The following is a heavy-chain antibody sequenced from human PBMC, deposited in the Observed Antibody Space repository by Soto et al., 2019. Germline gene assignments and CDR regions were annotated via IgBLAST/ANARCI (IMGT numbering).Heavy chain of an antibody. J-gene: IGHJ6*02. CDR3: ARHIVVVTEPYYYYGMDV. CDR2: ISAYNGNT. Sequence: ASVKVSCKASGYTFTSYGISWVRQAPGQGLEWMGWISAYNGNTNYAQKLQGRVTMTTDTSTSTAYMELRSLRSDDTAVYYCARHIVVVTEPYYYYGMDVWGQGTTVTVSS. D-gene: IGHD2-21*02. CDR1: GYTFTSYG. V-gene: IGHV1-18*04.